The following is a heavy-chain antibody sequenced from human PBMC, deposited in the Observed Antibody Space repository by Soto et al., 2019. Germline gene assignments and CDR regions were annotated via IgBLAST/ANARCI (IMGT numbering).Heavy chain of an antibody. Sequence: EVQLLESGGGLVQPGGSLRLSCAASGFTFSSYAMSWVRQAPGKGLEWVSAISGSGGSTYYADSVKGRFTISRDNSKNTLYQKMNSLRAEETVVYYGANGVRWAKVRKVLYDAFDIWGQGTMVTVSS. J-gene: IGHJ3*02. D-gene: IGHD3-10*01. CDR3: ANGVRWAKVRKVLYDAFDI. CDR1: GFTFSSYA. V-gene: IGHV3-23*01. CDR2: ISGSGGST.